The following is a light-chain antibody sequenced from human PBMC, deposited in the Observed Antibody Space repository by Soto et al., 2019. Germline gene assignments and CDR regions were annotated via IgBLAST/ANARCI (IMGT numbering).Light chain of an antibody. Sequence: EIVLTQSPGTLSLSPGERATLSCRASQSVTSYYLAWYQQKPGQAPRLLIYGASTRATGIPARFSGSGSGTEFTLTISSLQPDDFATYYCQHYNSYSEAFGQGTKVDIK. CDR1: QSVTSYY. J-gene: IGKJ1*01. CDR2: GAS. CDR3: QHYNSYSEA. V-gene: IGKV3-20*01.